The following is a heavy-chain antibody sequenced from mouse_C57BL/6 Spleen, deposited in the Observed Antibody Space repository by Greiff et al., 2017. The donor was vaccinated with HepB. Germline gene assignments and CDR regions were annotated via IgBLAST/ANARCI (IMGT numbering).Heavy chain of an antibody. J-gene: IGHJ3*01. Sequence: EVQLVESGPELVKPGASVKIPCKASGYTFTDYNMDWVKQSHGKSLEWIGDINPNNGGTIYNQKFKGKATLTVDKSSSTAYMELRSLTSEDTAVYYCARREIYYGNYIFAYWGQGTLVTVSA. CDR1: GYTFTDYN. CDR2: INPNNGGT. V-gene: IGHV1-18*01. D-gene: IGHD2-1*01. CDR3: ARREIYYGNYIFAY.